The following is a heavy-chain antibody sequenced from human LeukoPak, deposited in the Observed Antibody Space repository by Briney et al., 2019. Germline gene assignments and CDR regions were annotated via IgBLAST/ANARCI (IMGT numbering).Heavy chain of an antibody. CDR1: GFTVSSNY. CDR2: ISSSSSYI. J-gene: IGHJ4*02. V-gene: IGHV3-21*01. Sequence: GGSLRLSCAASGFTVSSNYMNWVRQAPGKGLEWVSSISSSSSYIYYADSVKGRFTISRDNAKNSLYLQMNSLRAEDTAVYYCARVPRGGNYFDYWGQGTLVTVSS. CDR3: ARVPRGGNYFDY. D-gene: IGHD3-16*01.